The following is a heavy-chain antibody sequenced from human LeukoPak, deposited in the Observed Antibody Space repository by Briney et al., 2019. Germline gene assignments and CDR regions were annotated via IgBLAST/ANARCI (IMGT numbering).Heavy chain of an antibody. CDR2: VSDDGSTT. CDR1: GFTFSGFW. CDR3: ARHNAARAFDI. V-gene: IGHV3-74*03. J-gene: IGHJ3*02. Sequence: GGSLRLSCAASGFTFSGFWMHWVRQAPGKGLVWVSRVSDDGSTTTYADSVKGRFTISRDNAKNTLYLQMNSLRPEDTSVYYCARHNAARAFDIWGQGTMVIVSS. D-gene: IGHD1-1*01.